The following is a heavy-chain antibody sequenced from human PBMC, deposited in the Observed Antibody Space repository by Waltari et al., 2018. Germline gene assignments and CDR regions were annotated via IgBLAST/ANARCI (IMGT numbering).Heavy chain of an antibody. V-gene: IGHV1-24*01. J-gene: IGHJ5*02. D-gene: IGHD3-10*01. CDR2: FDVEDGKT. Sequence: QVQLIQSGAEGKKPGASVKVSCKVSGHTLPELSIHWVRQAPGKGPEWMGGFDVEDGKTIYAQNFQGRVTMTEDTSTDTAYMELTSLRSEDTAVYYCAREEVVRGVINSNWFDPWGQGTLVTVSS. CDR3: AREEVVRGVINSNWFDP. CDR1: GHTLPELS.